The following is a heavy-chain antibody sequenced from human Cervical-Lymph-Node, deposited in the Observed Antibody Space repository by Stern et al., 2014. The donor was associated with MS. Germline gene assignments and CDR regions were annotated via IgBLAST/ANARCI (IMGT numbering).Heavy chain of an antibody. CDR3: TSGNYGMDV. CDR1: GFTFSSAW. J-gene: IGHJ6*02. Sequence: EVQLVESGGGLVQPGGSLRLSCAASGFTFSSAWMYWVRQAPGKALVCVARINIDGSSTYYADSVKGRFNTSRDNAKSTLYLQMNSLRAEDTAVYYCTSGNYGMDVWGQGTTVTVSS. D-gene: IGHD1-26*01. V-gene: IGHV3-74*01. CDR2: INIDGSST.